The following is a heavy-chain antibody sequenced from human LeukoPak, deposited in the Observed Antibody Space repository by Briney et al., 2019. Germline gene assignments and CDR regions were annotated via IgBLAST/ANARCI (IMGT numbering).Heavy chain of an antibody. CDR1: GYSFTIYW. Sequence: GESLKISCKASGYSFTIYWIGWVRQLPGKGLEWMGIIYPGDSDIKYSPSFQGQVTISVDKSISTAFLQWSSLKASDTAMYYCARRGGTWWLDYWRQGTLVTVSS. J-gene: IGHJ4*02. D-gene: IGHD2-8*02. CDR3: ARRGGTWWLDY. V-gene: IGHV5-51*01. CDR2: IYPGDSDI.